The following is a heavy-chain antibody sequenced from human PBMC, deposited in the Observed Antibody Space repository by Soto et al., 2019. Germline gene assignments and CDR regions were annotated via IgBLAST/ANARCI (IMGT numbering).Heavy chain of an antibody. CDR3: ARGGAVVVPGAVDRHNWFDP. CDR2: VIPILDMA. D-gene: IGHD2-2*01. CDR1: GGTFSSYS. Sequence: QVQLVQSGAEVKKPGSSVKVSCEASGGTFSSYSFSWVRQAPGQGLEWMGRVIPILDMANYAQKFQGRVTITADKSTSTVYMEMSSLRPEDTAVYFCARGGAVVVPGAVDRHNWFDPWGQGSLVTVSS. V-gene: IGHV1-69*02. J-gene: IGHJ5*02.